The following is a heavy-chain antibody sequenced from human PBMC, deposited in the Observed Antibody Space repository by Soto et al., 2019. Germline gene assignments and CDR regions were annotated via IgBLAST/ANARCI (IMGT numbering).Heavy chain of an antibody. CDR1: GGSISSSSYY. D-gene: IGHD2-21*02. Sequence: PSDTLSLTCAVSGGSISSSSYYWGWIRQPPGKGLEWIGSIYYSGGTYYNPSLKSRVTISVDTSKNQFSLKLSSVTAADTAVYYCARHEVGVTFDYWGQGTLVTVSS. J-gene: IGHJ4*02. V-gene: IGHV4-39*01. CDR2: IYYSGGT. CDR3: ARHEVGVTFDY.